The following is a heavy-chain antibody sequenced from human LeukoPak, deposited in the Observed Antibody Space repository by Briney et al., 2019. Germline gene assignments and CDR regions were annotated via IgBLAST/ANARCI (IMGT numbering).Heavy chain of an antibody. CDR2: IYYSGST. J-gene: IGHJ5*02. CDR1: GGYISSYY. Sequence: SETLSLTCTVSGGYISSYYWRWLRQPPGKGLEWVGYIYYSGSTNYNPSLKSRVTISVHTPKRQFSLKLSSVTAADTAVYYCASLIASSASGWFDPWGQGTLVTVSS. CDR3: ASLIASSASGWFDP. V-gene: IGHV4-59*08. D-gene: IGHD3-10*01.